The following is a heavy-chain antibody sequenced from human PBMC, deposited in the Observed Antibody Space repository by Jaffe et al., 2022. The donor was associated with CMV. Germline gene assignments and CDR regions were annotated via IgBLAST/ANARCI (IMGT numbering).Heavy chain of an antibody. CDR2: IRSKAYGGTT. CDR3: TRDETRYNWNYGVRYYYYYMDV. V-gene: IGHV3-49*04. CDR1: GFTFGDYA. Sequence: EVQLVESGGGLVQPGRSLRLSCTASGFTFGDYAMSWVRQAPGKGLEWVGFIRSKAYGGTTEYAASVKGRFTISRDDSKSIAYLQMNSLKTEDTAVYYCTRDETRYNWNYGVRYYYYYMDVWGKGTTVTVSS. J-gene: IGHJ6*03. D-gene: IGHD1-7*01.